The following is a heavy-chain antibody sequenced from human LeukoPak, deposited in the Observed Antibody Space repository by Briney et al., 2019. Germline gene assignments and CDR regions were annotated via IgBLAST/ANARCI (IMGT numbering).Heavy chain of an antibody. CDR3: ARDGDYDSSGHSEFDY. V-gene: IGHV4-59*01. CDR2: IYYSGST. J-gene: IGHJ4*02. Sequence: SETLSLTCTVSGGSISSYYWSWIRQPPGKGLEWIGYIYYSGSTNYNPSLKSRVTISVDTSKNQFSLKLSSVTAADTAVYYCARDGDYDSSGHSEFDYWGQGTLVTVYS. D-gene: IGHD3-22*01. CDR1: GGSISSYY.